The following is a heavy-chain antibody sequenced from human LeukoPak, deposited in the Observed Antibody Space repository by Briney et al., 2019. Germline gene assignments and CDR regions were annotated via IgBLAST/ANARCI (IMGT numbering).Heavy chain of an antibody. J-gene: IGHJ1*01. CDR1: GFTFSNYW. V-gene: IGHV3-74*01. CDR3: ARAPSEIGGYYPEYFRH. D-gene: IGHD3-22*01. CDR2: IKSDGRT. Sequence: GGSLRLSCAAAGFTFSNYWMHWVRQAPGKGLVWVSRIKSDGRTNYADSVKGRFTTSRDNAKNTVSLQMNSLRAEDTGVYYCARAPSEIGGYYPEYFRHWGQGTLVTVSS.